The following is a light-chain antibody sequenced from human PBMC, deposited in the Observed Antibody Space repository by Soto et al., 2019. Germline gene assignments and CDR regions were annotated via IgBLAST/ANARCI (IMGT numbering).Light chain of an antibody. Sequence: DIQMTQSPSSLSASVGDRVTITCRASQSISSYLNWYQHKPGKAPKLLIYAASSLKSGVPPRFSGSGSGTDLTLTISSLQPEDFATYYCQQTYSTPPYTFGQGTMLEIK. CDR1: QSISSY. CDR2: AAS. J-gene: IGKJ2*01. V-gene: IGKV1-39*01. CDR3: QQTYSTPPYT.